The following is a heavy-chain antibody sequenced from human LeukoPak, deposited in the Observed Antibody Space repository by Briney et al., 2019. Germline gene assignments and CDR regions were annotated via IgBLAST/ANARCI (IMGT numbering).Heavy chain of an antibody. CDR1: GYTFTSYY. V-gene: IGHV1-46*01. J-gene: IGHJ6*02. CDR3: ARGGGVVVTATDYYYYGMDV. D-gene: IGHD2-21*02. Sequence: ASVKVSCKASGYTFTSYYMHWVRQAPGQGLEWMGIINPSGGSTSYAQKFQGRVTMTRDTSTSTVYMELSSLRSEDTAVYYCARGGGVVVTATDYYYYGMDVWGQGTTVTVSS. CDR2: INPSGGST.